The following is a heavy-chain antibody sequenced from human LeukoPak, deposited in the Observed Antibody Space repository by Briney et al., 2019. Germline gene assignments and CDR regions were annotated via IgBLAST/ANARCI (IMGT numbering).Heavy chain of an antibody. V-gene: IGHV3-23*01. CDR2: ISGSGGST. CDR3: AKDYDFWSGVY. CDR1: GFTFSSYA. D-gene: IGHD3-3*01. Sequence: GSLRLSCAASGFTFSSYAMSWVRQAPGKGLEWVSAISGSGGSTYYADSVKGRFTISGDNSKNTLYLQMNSLRAEDTAVYYCAKDYDFWSGVYWGQGTLVTVSS. J-gene: IGHJ4*02.